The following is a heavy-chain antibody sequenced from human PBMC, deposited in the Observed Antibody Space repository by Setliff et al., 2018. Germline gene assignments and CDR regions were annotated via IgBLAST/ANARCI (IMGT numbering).Heavy chain of an antibody. J-gene: IGHJ4*02. CDR2: ISRGGNTI. CDR1: GFTFSDYY. V-gene: IGHV3-11*01. Sequence: KPGGSLRLSCAASGFTFSDYYMTWIRQAPGKGLEWVSYISRGGNTIYYADSVRGRFTISRDNAKNSLFLQMNSLRAEDTAVYYCARVGVPAVGLYFDYWGQGTLVTVS. D-gene: IGHD2-8*01. CDR3: ARVGVPAVGLYFDY.